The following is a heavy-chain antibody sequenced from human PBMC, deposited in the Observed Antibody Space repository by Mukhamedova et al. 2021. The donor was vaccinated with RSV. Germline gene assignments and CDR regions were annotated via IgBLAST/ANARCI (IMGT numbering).Heavy chain of an antibody. D-gene: IGHD1-14*01. CDR2: ISVGGDKT. Sequence: GLEWVAAISVGGDKTYYADSVKGRFTISRDNSKNTLYLQLTSLRAADTAVNYCAKDGRLRITPDAHAEYFHRWGQGTLVTVPS. CDR3: AKDGRLRITPDAHAEYFHR. J-gene: IGHJ1*01. V-gene: IGHV3-23*01.